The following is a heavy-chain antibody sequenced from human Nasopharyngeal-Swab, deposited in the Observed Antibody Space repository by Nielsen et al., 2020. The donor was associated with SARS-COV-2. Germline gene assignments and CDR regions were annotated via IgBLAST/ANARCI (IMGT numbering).Heavy chain of an antibody. J-gene: IGHJ3*02. Sequence: GGSLGLSCAASGFTFSSYSMNWVRQAPGKGLEWVSSISSSSSYIYYADSVKGRFTISRDNAKNSLYLQMNSLRAEDTAVYYCARGYDYVWGSYPEGAFDIWGQGTMVTVSS. D-gene: IGHD3-16*02. CDR2: ISSSSSYI. CDR1: GFTFSSYS. CDR3: ARGYDYVWGSYPEGAFDI. V-gene: IGHV3-21*01.